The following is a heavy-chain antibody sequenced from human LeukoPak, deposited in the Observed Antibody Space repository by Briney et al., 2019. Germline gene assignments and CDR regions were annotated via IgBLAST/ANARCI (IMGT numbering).Heavy chain of an antibody. CDR2: IIPIFGTA. V-gene: IGHV1-69*01. Sequence: GSSVKVSCKAYEGTFSSYAISWVRQAPGQGLEWMGGIIPIFGTANYAQKFQGRVTITADESTSTAYMELSSLRSEDTAVYYCARGRTGYCSSTSCSFDYWGQGTLVTVSS. CDR3: ARGRTGYCSSTSCSFDY. J-gene: IGHJ4*02. D-gene: IGHD2-2*01. CDR1: EGTFSSYA.